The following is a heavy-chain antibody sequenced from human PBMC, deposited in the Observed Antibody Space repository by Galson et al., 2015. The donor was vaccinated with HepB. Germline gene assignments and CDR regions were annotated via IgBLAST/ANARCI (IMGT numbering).Heavy chain of an antibody. CDR2: IIPIFGTA. V-gene: IGHV1-69*13. CDR1: GGTFSSYA. CDR3: ARGGGGSSFESYYYYYGMDV. Sequence: SVKVSCKASGGTFSSYAISWVRQAPGQGLEWMGGIIPIFGTANYAQKFQGRVTITADESTSTAYMELSSLRSEDTAVYYCARGGGGSSFESYYYYYGMDVWGQGTTVTVSS. D-gene: IGHD6-13*01. J-gene: IGHJ6*02.